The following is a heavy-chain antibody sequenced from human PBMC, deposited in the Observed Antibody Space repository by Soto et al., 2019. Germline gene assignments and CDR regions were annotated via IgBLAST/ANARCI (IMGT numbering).Heavy chain of an antibody. CDR1: GGTFSSYA. Sequence: ASVQVSCKASGGTFSSYAISWVRQAPGQGLEWMGGIIPIFGTANYAQKFQGRVTITADESKSTAYMELSSLRSEDTAVYYCARAAQLVPAATTLIQYYYYMDVWGKGTTVTVSS. D-gene: IGHD2-2*01. CDR3: ARAAQLVPAATTLIQYYYYMDV. J-gene: IGHJ6*03. CDR2: IIPIFGTA. V-gene: IGHV1-69*13.